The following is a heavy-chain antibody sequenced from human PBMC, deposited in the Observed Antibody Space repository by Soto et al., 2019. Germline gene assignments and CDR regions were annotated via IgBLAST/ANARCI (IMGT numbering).Heavy chain of an antibody. CDR3: ARGSGLGSYDFWSGYYSHDAFDI. V-gene: IGHV1-18*01. J-gene: IGHJ3*02. CDR2: ISAYNGNT. Sequence: ASVKVSCKASGYTFTSYGISWVRQAPGQGLEWMGWISAYNGNTNYAQKLQGRVTMTTDTSTSTAYMELRSLRSDDTAVYYCARGSGLGSYDFWSGYYSHDAFDIWGQGTIVTVSS. CDR1: GYTFTSYG. D-gene: IGHD3-3*01.